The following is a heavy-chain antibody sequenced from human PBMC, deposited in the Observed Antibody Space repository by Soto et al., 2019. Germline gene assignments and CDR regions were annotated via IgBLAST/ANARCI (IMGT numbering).Heavy chain of an antibody. CDR2: IIPIFGTA. J-gene: IGHJ6*02. CDR3: ARGDRGGSYYVGYYYYGMDV. CDR1: GGTFSSYA. Sequence: SVKVSCKASGGTFSSYAISWVRQAPGQGLEWMGGIIPIFGTANYAQKFQGRVTITADESTSTAYMELSSLRSEDTAVYYCARGDRGGSYYVGYYYYGMDVWGQGTTVT. D-gene: IGHD1-26*01. V-gene: IGHV1-69*13.